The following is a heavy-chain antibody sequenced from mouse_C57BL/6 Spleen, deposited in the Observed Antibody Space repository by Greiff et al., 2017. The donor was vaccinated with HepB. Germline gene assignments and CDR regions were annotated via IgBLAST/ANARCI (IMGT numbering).Heavy chain of an antibody. Sequence: EVQLVESGGGLVKPGGSLKLSCAASGFTFSDYGMHWVRQAPEKGLEWVAYISSGSSTIYYADTVKGRFTISRDNAKNTLFLQMTSLRSEDTAMYYCARGGIYYDYDGAFAYWGQGTLVTVSA. D-gene: IGHD2-4*01. CDR2: ISSGSSTI. CDR1: GFTFSDYG. CDR3: ARGGIYYDYDGAFAY. V-gene: IGHV5-17*01. J-gene: IGHJ3*01.